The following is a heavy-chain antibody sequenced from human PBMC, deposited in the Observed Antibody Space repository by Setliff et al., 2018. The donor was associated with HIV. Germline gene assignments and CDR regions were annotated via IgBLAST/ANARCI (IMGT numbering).Heavy chain of an antibody. CDR3: VRDWPNIIADD. D-gene: IGHD2-15*01. V-gene: IGHV1-18*01. Sequence: ASVKVSCNAYGYNFRSHGFSWVRQAPGQGLEWIGRIKPTNADAKYAQKFQNRVTMTTDTSTTTAYMELRSLREDDTALYYCVRDWPNIIADDWGQGTLVTVSS. J-gene: IGHJ4*02. CDR1: GYNFRSHG. CDR2: IKPTNADA.